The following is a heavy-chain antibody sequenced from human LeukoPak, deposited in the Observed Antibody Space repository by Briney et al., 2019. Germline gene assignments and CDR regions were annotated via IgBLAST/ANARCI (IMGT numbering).Heavy chain of an antibody. CDR3: ARADSSSCSDY. Sequence: PGGSLRLSCAASGFTFSSYSMNWVRQAPGQGLEWVSSISSSSSYIYYADSVKGRFTISRDNAKNSLYLQMNSLRAEDTAVYYCARADSSSCSDYWGQGTLVTVSS. CDR1: GFTFSSYS. CDR2: ISSSSSYI. V-gene: IGHV3-21*01. J-gene: IGHJ4*02. D-gene: IGHD6-13*01.